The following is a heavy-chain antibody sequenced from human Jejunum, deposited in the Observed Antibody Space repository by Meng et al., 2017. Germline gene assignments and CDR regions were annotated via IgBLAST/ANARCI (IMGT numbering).Heavy chain of an antibody. Sequence: QVELQESGPGLVKPSQTLSLTCSVSGDSIRGADYYWTWIRQAPGKGLEWIGYIYHTGSPYYNPSLKSRLTISVDKSVNQFSLKLSSVTAADSAVYYCVRESYSTSSYSAIDYWGQGTLVTVSS. CDR3: VRESYSTSSYSAIDY. J-gene: IGHJ4*02. CDR1: GDSIRGADYY. CDR2: IYHTGSP. V-gene: IGHV4-30-4*01. D-gene: IGHD6-6*01.